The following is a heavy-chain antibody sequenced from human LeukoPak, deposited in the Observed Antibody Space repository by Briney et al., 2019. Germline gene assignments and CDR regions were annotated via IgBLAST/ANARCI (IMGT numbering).Heavy chain of an antibody. CDR2: ISYDGSNK. D-gene: IGHD3-10*01. CDR1: GFTFSSYG. CDR3: AKDYYGSGSYDY. Sequence: GGSLRLSCEASGFTFSSYGMHWVRQAPGKGLEGVAVISYDGSNKYYADSVKGQFTISRDNSKNTLYLQMNSLRAEDTAVYYCAKDYYGSGSYDYWGQGTLVTVSS. V-gene: IGHV3-30*18. J-gene: IGHJ4*02.